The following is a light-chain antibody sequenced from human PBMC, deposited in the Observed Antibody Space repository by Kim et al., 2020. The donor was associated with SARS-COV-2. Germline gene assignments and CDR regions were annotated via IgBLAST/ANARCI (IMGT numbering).Light chain of an antibody. CDR3: QAWDSSTSVV. CDR1: KLGDKY. J-gene: IGLJ2*01. V-gene: IGLV3-1*01. CDR2: QDS. Sequence: VAQGLTASITCSGDKLGDKYACWYQQKPGQSPVLVIYQDSKRPSGIPERFSGSNSGNTATLTISGTQAMDEADYYCQAWDSSTSVVFGGGTQLTVL.